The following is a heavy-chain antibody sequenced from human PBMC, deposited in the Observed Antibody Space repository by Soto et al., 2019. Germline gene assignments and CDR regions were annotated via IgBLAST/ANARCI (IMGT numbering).Heavy chain of an antibody. D-gene: IGHD3-16*01. CDR3: ATHRTFGGVRRRPYYYGMDV. V-gene: IGHV1-69*12. Sequence: QVQLVQSGAEVKKPGSSVKVSCKASGGTFSSYAISWVRQAPGQGLEWMGGIIPIFGTANYAQKFQGRVTITADESTSTAYMELSSLRSEDTAVYYCATHRTFGGVRRRPYYYGMDVWGQGTTVTVSS. CDR2: IIPIFGTA. CDR1: GGTFSSYA. J-gene: IGHJ6*02.